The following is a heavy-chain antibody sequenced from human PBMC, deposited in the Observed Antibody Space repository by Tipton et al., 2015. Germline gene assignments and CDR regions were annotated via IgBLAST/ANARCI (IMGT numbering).Heavy chain of an antibody. D-gene: IGHD3-10*01. CDR2: FDWRSDRS. CDR3: TKDISPGGADV. J-gene: IGHJ6*02. V-gene: IGHV3-9*01. CDR1: GFILDGYA. Sequence: RSLRLSCAASGFILDGYAMHWVRQAPGKGLEWVSGFDWRSDRSDYADSVRGRFTISRDNAKNSLYLQMNSLRPEGTALYYCTKDISPGGADVWGQGTTVTVSS.